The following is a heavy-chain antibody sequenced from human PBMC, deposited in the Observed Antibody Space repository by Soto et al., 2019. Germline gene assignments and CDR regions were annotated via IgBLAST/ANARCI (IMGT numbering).Heavy chain of an antibody. CDR3: ARFGYYDILTSKDGQVPGYYFDY. D-gene: IGHD3-9*01. Sequence: EVQLVQSGAEVKKPGESLKISCKGSGYSFTSYWIGWVRQMPGKGLEWTGIIYPGDSDTRYSPSFQGQVTISADKSISTAYLQWSSLKASDTAMYYCARFGYYDILTSKDGQVPGYYFDYWGQGTLVTVSS. J-gene: IGHJ4*02. V-gene: IGHV5-51*03. CDR2: IYPGDSDT. CDR1: GYSFTSYW.